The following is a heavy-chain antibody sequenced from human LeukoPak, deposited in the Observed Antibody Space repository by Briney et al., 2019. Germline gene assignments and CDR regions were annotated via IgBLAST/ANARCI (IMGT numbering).Heavy chain of an antibody. V-gene: IGHV3-7*01. CDR3: ARDPFYEGFDSGLHYGQDGG. CDR1: GFTFSSYW. Sequence: GGSLRLSCAASGFTFSSYWMTWVRQPPGKGLEWVANIKQDGSEKYYVDSVKGRFTISRDNAKNSLYLQMNSLRAEDTAVYYCARDPFYEGFDSGLHYGQDGGWGQGTLVTVSS. J-gene: IGHJ4*02. D-gene: IGHD1-26*01. CDR2: IKQDGSEK.